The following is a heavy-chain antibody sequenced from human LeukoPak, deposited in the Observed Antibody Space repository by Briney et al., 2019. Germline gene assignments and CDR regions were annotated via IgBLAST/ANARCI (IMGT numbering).Heavy chain of an antibody. Sequence: SDTLSLTCSVSGGSISSDTYYWAWIRQPPGKGLEWIASIHYSGRNYNNPSLNSRVTMSVDTSKNQFSLNLRSVTAADTGIYYCARDSSYGSASYDYFDYWGQGSVVSVSS. CDR3: ARDSSYGSASYDYFDY. J-gene: IGHJ4*02. CDR2: IHYSGRN. D-gene: IGHD3-10*01. CDR1: GGSISSDTYY. V-gene: IGHV4-39*07.